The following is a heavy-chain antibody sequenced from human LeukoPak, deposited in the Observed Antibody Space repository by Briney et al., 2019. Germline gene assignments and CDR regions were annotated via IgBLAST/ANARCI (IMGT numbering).Heavy chain of an antibody. CDR1: GYPFTTYE. V-gene: IGHV1-8*01. D-gene: IGHD1-14*01. CDR3: ARGPRNDP. J-gene: IGHJ5*02. CDR2: VHPDTGYA. Sequence: ASMKVSCKTSGYPFTTYEINWARQAAGQGLEWMGWVHPDTGYADYAQKFQGRVTMTSNTSISTAYMELSSLRSDDTAVYFCARGPRNDPWGQGTLVTVSS.